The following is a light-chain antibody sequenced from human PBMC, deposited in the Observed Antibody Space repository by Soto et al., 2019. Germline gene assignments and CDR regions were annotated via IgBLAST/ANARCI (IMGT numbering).Light chain of an antibody. Sequence: QSALTQPPSAAVSPGQSVTISCTGTSSDVGGYNYVSWYQQHPGKAPKLMIYEVSKRPSGVPDRFSGSKSGNTASLTVSGLQAEDEEDYYCNSYAGSNNWVLGGGTKLTVL. CDR1: SSDVGGYNY. CDR3: NSYAGSNNWV. V-gene: IGLV2-8*01. J-gene: IGLJ3*02. CDR2: EVS.